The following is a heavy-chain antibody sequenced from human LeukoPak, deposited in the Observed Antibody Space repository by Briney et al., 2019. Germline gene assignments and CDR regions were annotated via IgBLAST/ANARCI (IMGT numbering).Heavy chain of an antibody. CDR2: INSDGSST. CDR1: GFTFSSHW. J-gene: IGHJ3*02. Sequence: GGSLRLSCAASGFTFSSHWMHWVRQAPGKGLVWVSRINSDGSSTSYADSVKGRFTISRDNAKNTLYLQMNSLRAEDTAVYYCTRGYYDFWSGSHDAFDIWGQGTMVTVSS. V-gene: IGHV3-74*01. D-gene: IGHD3-3*01. CDR3: TRGYYDFWSGSHDAFDI.